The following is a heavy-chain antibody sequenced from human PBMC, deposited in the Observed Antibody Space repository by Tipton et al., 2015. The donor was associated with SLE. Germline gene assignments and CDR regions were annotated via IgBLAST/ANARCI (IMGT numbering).Heavy chain of an antibody. V-gene: IGHV4-4*07. J-gene: IGHJ5*02. Sequence: TLSLTCTVSGGSISGYYWSWIRQPAGKGLEWIGRIYTTGSTNYNPSLKSRVTMSVDTSKNQFSLKLSSVTAADTAVYYCARGGAGYPAAFDPWGRGTLVTVSS. CDR1: GGSISGYY. CDR2: IYTTGST. CDR3: ARGGAGYPAAFDP. D-gene: IGHD5-12*01.